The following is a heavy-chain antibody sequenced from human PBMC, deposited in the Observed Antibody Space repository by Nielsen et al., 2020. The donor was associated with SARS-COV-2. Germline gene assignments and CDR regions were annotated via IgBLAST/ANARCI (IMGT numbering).Heavy chain of an antibody. D-gene: IGHD3-16*02. Sequence: GESLKISCKGSGYSFTSYWIGWVHQMPGKGLEWMGRIDPSDSYTNYSPSFQGHVTISADKSISTAYLQWSSLKASDTAMYYCVAYDYVWGSYHTFDYWGQGTLVTVSS. CDR1: GYSFTSYW. CDR3: VAYDYVWGSYHTFDY. J-gene: IGHJ4*02. V-gene: IGHV5-10-1*01. CDR2: IDPSDSYT.